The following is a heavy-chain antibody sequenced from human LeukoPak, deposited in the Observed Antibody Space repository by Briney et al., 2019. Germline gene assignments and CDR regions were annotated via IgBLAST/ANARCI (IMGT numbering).Heavy chain of an antibody. V-gene: IGHV4-38-2*02. CDR2: IYHSGST. CDR3: ARDQDIVVVPAAPNIFDY. Sequence: SETLSLTCTVSGYSISSGYYWGWIRQPPGKGLEWIGSIYHSGSTYYNPSLKSRVTISVDTSKNQFSLKLSSVTAADTAVYYCARDQDIVVVPAAPNIFDYWGQGTLVTVCS. J-gene: IGHJ4*02. CDR1: GYSISSGYY. D-gene: IGHD2-2*01.